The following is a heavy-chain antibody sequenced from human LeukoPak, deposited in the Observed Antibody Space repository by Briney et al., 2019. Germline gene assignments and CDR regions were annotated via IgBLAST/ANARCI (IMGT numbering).Heavy chain of an antibody. J-gene: IGHJ4*02. Sequence: SETLSLTCTVSGGSFSSYYWSWIRQPPGKGLEWIGYIYYSGSTNYNPSLKSRVSISVDTSKDQFSLKLSSVTAADTAVYYCARILSASGGYKFDSWGQGTLVTVSS. D-gene: IGHD3-22*01. CDR1: GGSFSSYY. V-gene: IGHV4-59*01. CDR3: ARILSASGGYKFDS. CDR2: IYYSGST.